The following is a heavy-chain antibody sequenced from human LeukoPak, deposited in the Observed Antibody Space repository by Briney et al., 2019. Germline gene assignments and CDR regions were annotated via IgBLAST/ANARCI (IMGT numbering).Heavy chain of an antibody. CDR3: ARSQLLWFGELSHYFDY. D-gene: IGHD3-10*01. CDR2: INHSGST. CDR1: GGSFSGYY. Sequence: SETLSLTCAVYGGSFSGYYWSWIRQPPGKGLEWIGEINHSGSTNYNPSLKSRVTISVDTSKNQLSLKLSSVTAADTAVYYCARSQLLWFGELSHYFDYWGQGTLVTVSS. V-gene: IGHV4-34*01. J-gene: IGHJ4*02.